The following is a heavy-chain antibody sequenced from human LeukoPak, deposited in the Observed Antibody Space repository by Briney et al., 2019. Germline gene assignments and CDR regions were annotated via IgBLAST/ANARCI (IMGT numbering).Heavy chain of an antibody. CDR2: FDPEDGET. CDR1: GYTLTELS. J-gene: IGHJ4*02. D-gene: IGHD3-22*01. Sequence: GASVKVSCKVSGYTLTELSMHWMRQAPGKGLEWMGGFDPEDGETIYAQKFQGRVTMTEDTSTDTAYMELSSLRSEDTAVYYCATAYYYDSSGYYYDYWGQGTLVTVSS. V-gene: IGHV1-24*01. CDR3: ATAYYYDSSGYYYDY.